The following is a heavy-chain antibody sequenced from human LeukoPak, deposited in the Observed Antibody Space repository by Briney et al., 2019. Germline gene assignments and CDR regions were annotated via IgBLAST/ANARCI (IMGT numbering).Heavy chain of an antibody. CDR3: ARDGVYYYDSSGYYYGPY. Sequence: PPGGSLRLSCAASGFTFSSYWMHWVRQAPGKGLVWVSRINIDGSSTSYADSVKGRFTISRDNAKNTLYLQMNSLRAEDTAVYYCARDGVYYYDSSGYYYGPYWGQGTLVTVSS. D-gene: IGHD3-22*01. J-gene: IGHJ4*02. CDR2: INIDGSST. V-gene: IGHV3-74*01. CDR1: GFTFSSYW.